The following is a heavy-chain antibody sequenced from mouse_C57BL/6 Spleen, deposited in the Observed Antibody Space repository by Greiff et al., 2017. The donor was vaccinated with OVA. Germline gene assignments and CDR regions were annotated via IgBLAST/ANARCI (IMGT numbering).Heavy chain of an antibody. D-gene: IGHD1-1*01. V-gene: IGHV1-9*01. Sequence: VKLQESGAELMKPGASVKLSCKATGYTFTGYWIEWVKQRPGHGLEWIGEILPGSGSTNYNEKFKGKATFTADTSSNTAYMQLSSLTTEDSAIYYCARGLLDYGSSYDWFAYWGQGTLVTVSA. CDR2: ILPGSGST. CDR1: GYTFTGYW. CDR3: ARGLLDYGSSYDWFAY. J-gene: IGHJ3*01.